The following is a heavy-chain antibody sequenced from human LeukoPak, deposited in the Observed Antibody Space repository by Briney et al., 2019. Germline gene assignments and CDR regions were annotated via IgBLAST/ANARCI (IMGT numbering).Heavy chain of an antibody. Sequence: PSQTLSLTCTVSGGSISSGSYYWSWIRQPAGKGLEWIGRIYTSGSTNYNPSLKSRVTISVDTSKNQFSLKLSSVTAADTAVYYCARDWGVGYPDYWGQGALVTVSS. CDR3: ARDWGVGYPDY. J-gene: IGHJ4*02. V-gene: IGHV4-61*02. D-gene: IGHD3-16*01. CDR2: IYTSGST. CDR1: GGSISSGSYY.